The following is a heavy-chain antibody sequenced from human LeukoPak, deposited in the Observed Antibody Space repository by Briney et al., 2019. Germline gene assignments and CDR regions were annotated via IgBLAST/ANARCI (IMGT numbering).Heavy chain of an antibody. V-gene: IGHV4-59*01. Sequence: SETLSLTCTVSGGSISSYYWSWIRQPPGKGLEWIGYIYYSGSTNYNPPLKSRVTISVDTSKNQFSLMLSSVTAADTAVYYCARDYMVRGARLYYYYGMDVWGQGTTVTVSS. CDR3: ARDYMVRGARLYYYYGMDV. D-gene: IGHD3-10*01. CDR1: GGSISSYY. CDR2: IYYSGST. J-gene: IGHJ6*02.